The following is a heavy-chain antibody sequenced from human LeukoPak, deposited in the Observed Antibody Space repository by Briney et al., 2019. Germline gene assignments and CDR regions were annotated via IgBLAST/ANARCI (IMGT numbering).Heavy chain of an antibody. J-gene: IGHJ4*02. V-gene: IGHV5-51*01. D-gene: IGHD6-19*01. CDR3: ARSTIAVATYFDY. CDR1: GYSFTSYW. Sequence: GESLKISCKGSGYSFTSYWIGWVRQMTGKGLEWMGIIYPGDSDTRYSPSFQGQVTISADKSISTAYLQWSSLKASDTAMYYCARSTIAVATYFDYWGQGTLVTVSS. CDR2: IYPGDSDT.